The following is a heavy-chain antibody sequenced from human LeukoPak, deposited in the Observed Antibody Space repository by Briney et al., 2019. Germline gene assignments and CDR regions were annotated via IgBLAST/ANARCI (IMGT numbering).Heavy chain of an antibody. J-gene: IGHJ4*02. V-gene: IGHV4-61*02. CDR3: ARGPPPDFDC. CDR2: IHPSGST. Sequence: SETLSLTCTVSGGSISSSSYYWSRIRQPAGKGLEWIGRIHPSGSTNYNPSLKSRLTLSVDTSKNQFSLKLSSVTAADTAVYYCARGPPPDFDCWGRGTLVTVSS. CDR1: GGSISSSSYY.